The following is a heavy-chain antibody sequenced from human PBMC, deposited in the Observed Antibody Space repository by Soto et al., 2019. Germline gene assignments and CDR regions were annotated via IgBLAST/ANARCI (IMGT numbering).Heavy chain of an antibody. J-gene: IGHJ4*02. D-gene: IGHD4-17*01. CDR3: GGQDYGAKGYYFET. Sequence: QLQLQESGSGLVKPSETLSLTCTVSNGSISSRSSSWGWIRQTPGKGLEWIGSIYYIGNTYYNPSLKSRVTISIDTSKTQFSLKLNSVTAADTAVYFCGGQDYGAKGYYFETWGQGTLVTVSS. CDR1: NGSISSRSSS. V-gene: IGHV4-39*01. CDR2: IYYIGNT.